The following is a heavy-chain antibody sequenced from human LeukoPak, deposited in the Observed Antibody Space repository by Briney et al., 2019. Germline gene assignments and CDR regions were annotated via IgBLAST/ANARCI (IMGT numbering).Heavy chain of an antibody. CDR2: IHYTGST. CDR1: GGSISSYY. V-gene: IGHV4-59*07. CDR3: ARGGYYGSGNDFRFDP. Sequence: SDTLSLTCIVSGGSISSYYWSWIRQSPGKGRECIGYIHYTGSTNYNPSLKSRVTISVEPSKNQFFLKLKSVTAADTAVYYCARGGYYGSGNDFRFDPWGQGTLVTVSS. J-gene: IGHJ5*02. D-gene: IGHD3-10*01.